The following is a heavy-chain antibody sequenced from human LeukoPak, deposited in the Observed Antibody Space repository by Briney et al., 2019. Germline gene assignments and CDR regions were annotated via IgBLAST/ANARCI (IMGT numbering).Heavy chain of an antibody. J-gene: IGHJ4*02. CDR2: IYYNGRT. V-gene: IGHV4-59*12. CDR1: GGSISSYY. CDR3: ARAAMVRAGNYFDY. Sequence: SETLSLTCTVSGGSISSYYWSWVRQPPGKGLEWIGYIYYNGRTNYNPSLKSRVAISVDTSKNQFSLKLSSVTAADTAVYYCARAAMVRAGNYFDYWGQGTLVTVSS. D-gene: IGHD3-10*01.